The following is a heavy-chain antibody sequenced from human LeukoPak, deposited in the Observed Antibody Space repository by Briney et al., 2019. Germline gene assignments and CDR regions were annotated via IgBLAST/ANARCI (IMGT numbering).Heavy chain of an antibody. CDR3: AREDYYGSSFDY. J-gene: IGHJ4*02. CDR2: IYYSGST. D-gene: IGHD3-10*01. CDR1: GGSISSSSYY. V-gene: IGHV4-39*07. Sequence: PSETLSLTCTVSGGSISSSSYYWGWIRQPPGTGLEWLGSIYYSGSTYYNPSLKSRVTISVDTSKNQFSLKLSSVTAADTAVYYCAREDYYGSSFDYWGQGTLVTVSS.